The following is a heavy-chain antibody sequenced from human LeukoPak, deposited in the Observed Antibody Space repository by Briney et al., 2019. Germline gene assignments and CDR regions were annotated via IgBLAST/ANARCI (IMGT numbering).Heavy chain of an antibody. J-gene: IGHJ3*01. V-gene: IGHV3-23*01. CDR3: ARDPNGDYLGAFDF. CDR2: ITSRDGRT. Sequence: GGSLRLSCAAPEFTFSRYAMTWVRQAPGKGLEWVSSITSRDGRTSYADSVMGRFTVSRDNSKNTLYLQMNYLRVEDMAVYYCARDPNGDYLGAFDFWGQGTLVTVSS. D-gene: IGHD4-17*01. CDR1: EFTFSRYA.